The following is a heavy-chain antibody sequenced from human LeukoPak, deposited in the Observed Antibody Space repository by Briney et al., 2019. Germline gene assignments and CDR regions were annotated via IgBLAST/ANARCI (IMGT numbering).Heavy chain of an antibody. D-gene: IGHD3-10*02. V-gene: IGHV1-69*13. CDR2: IIPIFGTA. CDR1: GGTFSSYA. CDR3: ARDHYVRAFDI. J-gene: IGHJ3*02. Sequence: SVKVSCKASGGTFSSYAISWVRQAPGQGLEWMGGIIPIFGTANYAQKFQGRVTITADESTSTAYMELSNLRCEDTAVYYCARDHYVRAFDIWGQGTMVTVSS.